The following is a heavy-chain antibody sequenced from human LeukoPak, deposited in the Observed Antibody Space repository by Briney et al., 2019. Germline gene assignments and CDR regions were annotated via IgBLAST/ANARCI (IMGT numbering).Heavy chain of an antibody. D-gene: IGHD2-2*01. CDR3: ASYCSSTSCYSAAFDI. CDR1: GGSISSGSYC. V-gene: IGHV4-61*02. Sequence: PSETLSLTCTVSGGSISSGSYCWSWIRQPAGKGLEWIGRIYTSGSTNYNPSLKSRVTISVDTSKNQFSLKLSSVTAADTAVYYCASYCSSTSCYSAAFDIWGQGTMVTVSS. CDR2: IYTSGST. J-gene: IGHJ3*02.